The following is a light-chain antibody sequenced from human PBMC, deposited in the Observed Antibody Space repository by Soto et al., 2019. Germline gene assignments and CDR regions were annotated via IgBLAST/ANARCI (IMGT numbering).Light chain of an antibody. CDR1: QSVSSN. CDR3: QQYNNWPPWT. J-gene: IGKJ1*01. V-gene: IGKV3-15*01. Sequence: IVMTQSPATLSVSPGERATLSCRAGQSVSSNLAWYQQKPGQAPRLLIYGASTRATGIPARFSGSGSGTEFTLTISSLQSGDFAVYYCQQYNNWPPWTFGQGTKVEIK. CDR2: GAS.